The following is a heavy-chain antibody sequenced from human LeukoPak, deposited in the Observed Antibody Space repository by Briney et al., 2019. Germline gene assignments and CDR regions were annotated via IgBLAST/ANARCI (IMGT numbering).Heavy chain of an antibody. D-gene: IGHD3-16*02. Sequence: SVKVSCKASGGTFSSYAISWVRQPPGQGLEWMGGGIPIFGTANYAQKFQGRVTITADESTSTAYMELSSLRSEDTAVYYCARVPNYGYVWGSYRPNAFDIWGQGTMVTVSS. J-gene: IGHJ3*02. V-gene: IGHV1-69*01. CDR1: GGTFSSYA. CDR3: ARVPNYGYVWGSYRPNAFDI. CDR2: GIPIFGTA.